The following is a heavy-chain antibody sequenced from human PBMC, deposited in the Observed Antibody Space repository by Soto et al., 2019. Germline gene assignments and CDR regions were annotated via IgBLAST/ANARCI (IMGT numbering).Heavy chain of an antibody. J-gene: IGHJ4*02. V-gene: IGHV5-51*01. Sequence: GESLKISCKGSGYNFPDYWIAWVRQMPGKDLEWMGFIYPGNSETRYSPSFQGQVTISADKSLSTAHLQWGSLRASDTAMYYCARQKDSCSCTPLDYWGQGTLVTVSS. D-gene: IGHD4-4*01. CDR2: IYPGNSET. CDR1: GYNFPDYW. CDR3: ARQKDSCSCTPLDY.